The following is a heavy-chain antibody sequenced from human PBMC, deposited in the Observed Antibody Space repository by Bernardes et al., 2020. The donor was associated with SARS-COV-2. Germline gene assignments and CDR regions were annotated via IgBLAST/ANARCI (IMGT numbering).Heavy chain of an antibody. CDR1: GGSISSSSYY. V-gene: IGHV4-39*01. Sequence: SETLSLTCTVSGGSISSSSYYWGWIRQPPGKGLEWIGSIYYSGSTYYNPSLKSRVTISVDTSKNQFSLKLSSVTAADTAVYYCARPSLGGDYGESLLVDYYYGMDVWGQGTTVTVSS. CDR3: ARPSLGGDYGESLLVDYYYGMDV. D-gene: IGHD4-17*01. CDR2: IYYSGST. J-gene: IGHJ6*02.